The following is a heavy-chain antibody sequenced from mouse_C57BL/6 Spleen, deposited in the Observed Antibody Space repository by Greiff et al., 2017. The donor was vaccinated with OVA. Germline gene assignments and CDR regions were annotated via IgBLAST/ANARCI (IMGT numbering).Heavy chain of an antibody. V-gene: IGHV8-12*01. D-gene: IGHD1-1*01. Sequence: QVTLKECGPGILQSSQTLSLTCSFSGFSLSTSGMGVSWIRQPSGKGLEWLAHIYWDDDKRYNPSLKSRLTISKDTSRNQVFLKITSVDTADTATYYCASYGSSFAYWGQGTLVTVSA. CDR2: IYWDDDK. CDR1: GFSLSTSGMG. J-gene: IGHJ3*01. CDR3: ASYGSSFAY.